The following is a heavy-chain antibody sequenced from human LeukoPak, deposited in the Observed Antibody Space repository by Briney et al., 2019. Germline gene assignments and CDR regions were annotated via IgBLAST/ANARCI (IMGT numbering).Heavy chain of an antibody. Sequence: GASVKVSCKASGYTFTSYGISWVRQAPGQGLEWMGWISAYNGNTNYAQKLQGRVTMTTDTSTSTAYMELRSLRSDDTAVYYCARDHSITMVRGHSNWFDPWGQGTLVTVSS. CDR1: GYTFTSYG. J-gene: IGHJ5*02. V-gene: IGHV1-18*01. D-gene: IGHD3-10*01. CDR2: ISAYNGNT. CDR3: ARDHSITMVRGHSNWFDP.